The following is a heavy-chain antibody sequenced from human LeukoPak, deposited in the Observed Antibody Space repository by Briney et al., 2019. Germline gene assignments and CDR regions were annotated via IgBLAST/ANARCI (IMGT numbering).Heavy chain of an antibody. V-gene: IGHV4-61*02. CDR1: GGSISSGSYY. CDR2: IYTSGST. J-gene: IGHJ5*02. Sequence: PSQTLSLTCTVSGGSISSGSYYWSWIRQPAGKGLEWIGRIYTSGSTNYNPSLKSRVTISVDTSKNQFSLKLSSVTAADTAVYYCARQVVVVPAAIALGDNWFDPWGQGTLVTVSS. D-gene: IGHD2-2*01. CDR3: ARQVVVVPAAIALGDNWFDP.